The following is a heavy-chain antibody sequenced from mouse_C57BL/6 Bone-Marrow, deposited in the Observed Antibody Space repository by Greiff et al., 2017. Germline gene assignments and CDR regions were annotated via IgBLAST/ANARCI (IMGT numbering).Heavy chain of an antibody. CDR2: INPGSGGT. D-gene: IGHD4-1*01. CDR3: ARSKNWDSWFAY. V-gene: IGHV1-54*01. CDR1: GYAFTNYL. J-gene: IGHJ3*01. Sequence: QVQLKQSGAELVRPGTSVKVSCKASGYAFTNYLIEWVKQRPGQGLEWIGVINPGSGGTNYNEKFKGKATVTADKSSSTAYMQLSSLTSEDSAVYFCARSKNWDSWFAYWGQGTLVTVSA.